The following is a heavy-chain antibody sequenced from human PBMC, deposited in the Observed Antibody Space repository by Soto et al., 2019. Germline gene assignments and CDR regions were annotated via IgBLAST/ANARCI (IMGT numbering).Heavy chain of an antibody. CDR2: IDPSDSYT. D-gene: IGHD2-2*01. J-gene: IGHJ4*02. Sequence: GESLKISCKGSGYSFTSYWISWVRQMPGKGLEWMGRIDPSDSYTNYSPSFQGHVTISADKSISTAYLQWSSLKASDTAMYFCARLLPGYCGSTSCYDYGGEGTLVTVSS. V-gene: IGHV5-10-1*01. CDR3: ARLLPGYCGSTSCYDY. CDR1: GYSFTSYW.